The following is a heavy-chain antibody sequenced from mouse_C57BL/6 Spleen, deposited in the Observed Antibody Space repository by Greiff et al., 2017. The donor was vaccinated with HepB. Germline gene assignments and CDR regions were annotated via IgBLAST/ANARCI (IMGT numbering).Heavy chain of an antibody. D-gene: IGHD1-1*01. CDR2: IDPSDSYT. CDR1: GYTFTSYW. J-gene: IGHJ1*03. CDR3: ARRTVVAHWYFDV. Sequence: QVHVKQSGAELVRPGTSVKLSCKASGYTFTSYWMHWVKQRPGQGLEWIGVIDPSDSYTNYNQKFKGKATLTVDTSSSTAYMQLSSLTSEDSAVYYCARRTVVAHWYFDVWGTGTTVTVSS. V-gene: IGHV1-59*01.